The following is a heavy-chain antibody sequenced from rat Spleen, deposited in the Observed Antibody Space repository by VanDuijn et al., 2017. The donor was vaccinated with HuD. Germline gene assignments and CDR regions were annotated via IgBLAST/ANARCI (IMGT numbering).Heavy chain of an antibody. D-gene: IGHD1-1*01. V-gene: IGHV2-1*01. CDR1: GFSLISHS. CDR3: ARSDYSSGSFPY. CDR2: IWGDGST. J-gene: IGHJ2*01. Sequence: QVQLKESGPGLVQSSQTLSLICTVSGFSLISHSVHWVRQPPGKGLEWMGGIWGDGSTDYNSALKSRLSINRDTSKSQVFLKMSSLQTEDTAIYFCARSDYSSGSFPYWGQGVMVTVSS.